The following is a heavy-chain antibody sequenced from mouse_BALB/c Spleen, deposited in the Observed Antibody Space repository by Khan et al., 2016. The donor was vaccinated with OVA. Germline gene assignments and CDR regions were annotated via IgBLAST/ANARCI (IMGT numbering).Heavy chain of an antibody. J-gene: IGHJ2*01. CDR1: GYSITSGYG. CDR3: ARTARIKY. V-gene: IGHV3-2*02. CDR2: ISYSGST. D-gene: IGHD1-2*01. Sequence: EVQLQESGPGLVKPSQSLSLTCTVTGYSITSGYGWNWLRQFPGNKLEWMGYISYSGSTNYNPSLKSRISITRDTSKNQFFLQLNSVPTEDTATYYCARTARIKYWGQGTTLTVSS.